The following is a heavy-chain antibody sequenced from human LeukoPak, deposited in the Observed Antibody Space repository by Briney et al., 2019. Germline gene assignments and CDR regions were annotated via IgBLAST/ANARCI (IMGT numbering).Heavy chain of an antibody. CDR3: ASKESFDY. Sequence: GGSLRLSCAASGFTVSSNYMSWVRQAPGKGLEWVSVINSGGSTHYADSVKGRFTISRDNSKNTLYLQMSSLRAEDTAVYYCASKESFDYWGQGTLVTVSS. V-gene: IGHV3-66*01. D-gene: IGHD2/OR15-2a*01. J-gene: IGHJ4*02. CDR1: GFTVSSNY. CDR2: INSGGST.